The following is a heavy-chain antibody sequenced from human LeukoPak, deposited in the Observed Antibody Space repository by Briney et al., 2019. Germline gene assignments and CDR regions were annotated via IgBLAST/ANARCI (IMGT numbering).Heavy chain of an antibody. Sequence: GASVKVSCKASGYTFTSYYMHWVRQAPGQGLEWMGIINPSGGSTSYAQKFQGRVTMTRDTSTSTVYMELSSLRSDDTAVYYCARGIRTYYYDSSGLDHAFDIWGQGTMVTVSS. CDR2: INPSGGST. CDR1: GYTFTSYY. J-gene: IGHJ3*02. V-gene: IGHV1-46*01. D-gene: IGHD3-22*01. CDR3: ARGIRTYYYDSSGLDHAFDI.